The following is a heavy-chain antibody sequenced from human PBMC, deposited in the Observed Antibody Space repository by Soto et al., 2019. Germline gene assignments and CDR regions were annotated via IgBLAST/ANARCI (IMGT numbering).Heavy chain of an antibody. CDR1: GFTFSSYG. Sequence: HPGGSLRLSCAASGFTFSSYGMHWVRQAPGKGLEWVAVISYDGSNKYYADSVKGRFTISRDNSKNTLYLQMNSLRAEDTAVYYCAKDYDYENPRGYFDYWGQGTLVTVSS. D-gene: IGHD3-22*01. CDR2: ISYDGSNK. CDR3: AKDYDYENPRGYFDY. J-gene: IGHJ4*02. V-gene: IGHV3-30*18.